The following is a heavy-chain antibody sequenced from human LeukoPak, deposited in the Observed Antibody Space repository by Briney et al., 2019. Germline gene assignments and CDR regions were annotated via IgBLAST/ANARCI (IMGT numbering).Heavy chain of an antibody. Sequence: PSQTLSLTCTVSGGSISSGDYYWRWIRQPPGKGLEWIGYIYYSGSTYYNPSLKSRVTISVDTSKNQFSLKLSSVTAADTAVYYCARADCSSTSCCYYYGMDVWGKGTTVTVSS. V-gene: IGHV4-30-4*01. CDR3: ARADCSSTSCCYYYGMDV. CDR2: IYYSGST. D-gene: IGHD2-2*01. CDR1: GGSISSGDYY. J-gene: IGHJ6*04.